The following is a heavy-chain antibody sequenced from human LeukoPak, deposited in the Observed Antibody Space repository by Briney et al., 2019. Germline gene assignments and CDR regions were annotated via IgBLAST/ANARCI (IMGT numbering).Heavy chain of an antibody. J-gene: IGHJ4*02. CDR2: INHSGST. V-gene: IGHV4-34*01. CDR3: ARAWYDIVLIASDGPFDY. Sequence: SETLSLTCAVYGGSFSGYYWSWIRQPPGKGLEWIGEINHSGSTNYNPSLKSRVTISVDTSKNQFSLKLSSVTAADTAVYYCARAWYDIVLIASDGPFDYWGQGTLVTVSS. D-gene: IGHD2-8*01. CDR1: GGSFSGYY.